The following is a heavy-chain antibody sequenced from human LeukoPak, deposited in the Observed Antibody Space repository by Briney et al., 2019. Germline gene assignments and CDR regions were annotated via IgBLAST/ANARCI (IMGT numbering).Heavy chain of an antibody. J-gene: IGHJ4*02. V-gene: IGHV3-30*02. CDR1: GFTFSSYG. D-gene: IGHD3-16*01. Sequence: PGGSLRLSCAASGFTFSSYGMHWVRQAPGKGLEWVAFIRYDGSNKYYTDSVKGRFTISRDNSKNTLHLQMNSLRAEDTAVYYCAKDLSGAAYTFDYWGQGTLVTVPS. CDR3: AKDLSGAAYTFDY. CDR2: IRYDGSNK.